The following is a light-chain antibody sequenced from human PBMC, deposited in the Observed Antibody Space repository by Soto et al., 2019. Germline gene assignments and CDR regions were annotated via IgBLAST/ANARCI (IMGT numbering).Light chain of an antibody. CDR2: GAS. V-gene: IGKV3-20*01. Sequence: EIVLTQSPGTLSLSPGEKATLSCTASQSVSNNYLAWYQQQPGPAPRLLIYGASNRATGIPDRFSGSGSGTDFTITISRLEPEDFAVYYCQQYGSSGTFGQGTKVDIK. CDR1: QSVSNNY. J-gene: IGKJ1*01. CDR3: QQYGSSGT.